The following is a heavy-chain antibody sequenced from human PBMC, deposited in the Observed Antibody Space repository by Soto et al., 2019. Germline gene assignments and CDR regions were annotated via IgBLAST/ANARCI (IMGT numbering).Heavy chain of an antibody. V-gene: IGHV4-34*01. Sequence: SETLSLTCAVYGGSFSGYYWSWIRQPPGKGLEWIGEINHSGSTNYNPSLKSRVTISVDTSKNQFSLKLGSVTAADTAVYYCARDLRRYFDWTYNWFDPWGQGTLVTVSS. J-gene: IGHJ5*02. CDR3: ARDLRRYFDWTYNWFDP. CDR2: INHSGST. D-gene: IGHD3-9*01. CDR1: GGSFSGYY.